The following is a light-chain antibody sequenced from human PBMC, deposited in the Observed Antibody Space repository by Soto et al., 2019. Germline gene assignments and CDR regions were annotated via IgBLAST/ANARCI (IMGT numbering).Light chain of an antibody. CDR2: DAS. Sequence: DIQMTQSPSTLSGSLLERVTIXGRASQTISSWLAWYQQKPGKAPKLLIYDASILQSGVPPRFSGSGSGAEFTLTISSLQPDDSATYHCQQYNGFSHTFGQGTKVDIK. CDR1: QTISSW. CDR3: QQYNGFSHT. V-gene: IGKV1-5*01. J-gene: IGKJ2*01.